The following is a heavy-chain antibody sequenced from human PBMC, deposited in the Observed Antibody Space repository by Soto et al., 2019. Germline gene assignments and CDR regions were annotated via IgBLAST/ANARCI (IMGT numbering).Heavy chain of an antibody. CDR1: SGSISSNNW. V-gene: IGHV4-4*02. Sequence: QVQLRESGPGLVKPSGTLSLTCAVSSGSISSNNWWNWVRQPPGKGLEWIGEIYPRGTTGYNPSFKSRGTISVDKSNNHFSLKLTSVTAADTAVYYCAGRRDGSGSLDYWGQGTLLTVSS. J-gene: IGHJ4*02. D-gene: IGHD3-10*01. CDR3: AGRRDGSGSLDY. CDR2: IYPRGTT.